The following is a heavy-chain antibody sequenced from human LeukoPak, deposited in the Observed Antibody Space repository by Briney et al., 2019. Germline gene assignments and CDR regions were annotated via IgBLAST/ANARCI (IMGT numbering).Heavy chain of an antibody. D-gene: IGHD3-3*01. J-gene: IGHJ5*02. CDR2: IYYSGST. V-gene: IGHV4-59*01. Sequence: KPSETLSLTCTVSGGSISSYYWSWIRQPPGKGLEWIGYIYYSGSTNYNPSLKSRVTISVDTSKNQFSLKLSSVTAADTAVYYCARSTYYDFWSGPPGWFDPWGQGTLVTVSS. CDR3: ARSTYYDFWSGPPGWFDP. CDR1: GGSISSYY.